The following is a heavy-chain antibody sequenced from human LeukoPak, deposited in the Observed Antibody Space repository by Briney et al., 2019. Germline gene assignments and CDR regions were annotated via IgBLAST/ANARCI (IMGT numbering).Heavy chain of an antibody. D-gene: IGHD5-12*01. J-gene: IGHJ4*02. V-gene: IGHV4-34*01. CDR1: GGSFSGYY. CDR2: INHSGST. CDR3: ARQGKWLRKYYFDY. Sequence: PSETLSLTCAVYGGSFSGYYWSWIRQPPGKGLEWIGEINHSGSTNYNPSLKSRVTISVDTSKNQFSLKLSSVTAADTAVYYCARQGKWLRKYYFDYWGQGTLGTVSS.